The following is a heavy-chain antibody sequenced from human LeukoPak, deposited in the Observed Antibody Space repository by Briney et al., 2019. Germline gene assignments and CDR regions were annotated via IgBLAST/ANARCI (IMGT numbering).Heavy chain of an antibody. CDR1: GYTFTDYY. D-gene: IGHD3-9*01. CDR3: ARAFYDILTGYSAYYYYYYMDV. V-gene: IGHV1-2*02. CDR2: INPNSGGT. J-gene: IGHJ6*03. Sequence: AASVKVSCKASGYTFTDYYIHWVRQAPGQGLEWMGWINPNSGGTNYAQKFQGRVTMTRDTSISTAYMELSRLRSDDTAVHYCARAFYDILTGYSAYYYYYYMDVWGKGTTVTISS.